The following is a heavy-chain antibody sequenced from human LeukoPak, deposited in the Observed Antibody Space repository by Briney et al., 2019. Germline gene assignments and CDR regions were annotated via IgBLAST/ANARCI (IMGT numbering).Heavy chain of an antibody. Sequence: GGSLRLSCAASGFTFSNYGMHWVRQAPGKGLEGVAVIWYDGSNKHYADSVKGRFTISRDNSKNTLYLQMNSLRAEDTAVYYCARDLGHIIDYWGQGALVTVSS. CDR2: IWYDGSNK. V-gene: IGHV3-33*01. J-gene: IGHJ4*02. CDR1: GFTFSNYG. CDR3: ARDLGHIIDY.